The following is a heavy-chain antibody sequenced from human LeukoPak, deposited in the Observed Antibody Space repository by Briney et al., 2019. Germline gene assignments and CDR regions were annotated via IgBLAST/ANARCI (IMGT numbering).Heavy chain of an antibody. Sequence: GGSLRLSCTASTFTLNNYWMSWVRQAPGKGLEWVANIKQDGSEKYYVDSVKGRFTISRDNAKNSLYLQMNSLRAEDTAVHHCASRAGYTGSWSAFDYWGQGTLVTVSS. CDR3: ASRAGYTGSWSAFDY. V-gene: IGHV3-7*05. D-gene: IGHD6-13*01. CDR1: TFTLNNYW. J-gene: IGHJ4*02. CDR2: IKQDGSEK.